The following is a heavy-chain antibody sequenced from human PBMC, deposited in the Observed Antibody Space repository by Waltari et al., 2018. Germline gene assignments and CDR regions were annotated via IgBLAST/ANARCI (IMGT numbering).Heavy chain of an antibody. CDR1: GYTFSDYL. CDR3: AAVIRPGRTLPWGY. J-gene: IGHJ4*02. V-gene: IGHV1-2*02. Sequence: QVQLVQSGAEVKNPGASVKVSCKASGYTFSDYLINWVRQAPGQGLEWMGWINPNSGVTKYAQSFQGRVTMTRDTSINTVYMELSILRSDDTALYYCAAVIRPGRTLPWGYWGQGTLVTVSS. D-gene: IGHD7-27*01. CDR2: INPNSGVT.